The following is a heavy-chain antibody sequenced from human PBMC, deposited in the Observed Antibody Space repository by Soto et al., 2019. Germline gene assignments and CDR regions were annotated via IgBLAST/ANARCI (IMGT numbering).Heavy chain of an antibody. Sequence: GGSLRLSCAASGFTFSSYGMHWVRQAPGKGLEWVAVIWYDGSNKYYADSVKGRFTISRDNSKNTLYLQMNSLRAEDTAVYYCARDPMPAYSSSPGGGFSFDYWGQGTLVTVSS. J-gene: IGHJ4*02. D-gene: IGHD6-6*01. CDR3: ARDPMPAYSSSPGGGFSFDY. V-gene: IGHV3-33*01. CDR2: IWYDGSNK. CDR1: GFTFSSYG.